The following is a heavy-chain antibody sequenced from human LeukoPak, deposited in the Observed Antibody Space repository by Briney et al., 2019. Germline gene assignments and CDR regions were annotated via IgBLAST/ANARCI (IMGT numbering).Heavy chain of an antibody. CDR2: ISWNSGSI. V-gene: IGHV3-9*01. CDR3: ARAEIVLRFLEWLSPYGMDV. Sequence: PGRSLRLSCAASGFTFDDYAMHWVRQAPGKGLEWVSGISWNSGSIGYADSVKGRFTISRDNAKNSLYLQMNSLRAEDTAVYYCARAEIVLRFLEWLSPYGMDVWGQGTTVTVSS. J-gene: IGHJ6*02. D-gene: IGHD3-3*01. CDR1: GFTFDDYA.